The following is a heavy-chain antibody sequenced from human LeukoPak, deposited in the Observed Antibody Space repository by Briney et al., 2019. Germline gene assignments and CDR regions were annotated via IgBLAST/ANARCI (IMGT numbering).Heavy chain of an antibody. Sequence: ASVKVSCKASGYTFTTYGISWVRQAPGQGLEWMGWISAYNGNTNYAQKLQGRVTMTTDTSTSTAYMDLRSLRSDDTAVYYCARVDSSGWPDYWGQGTLVTVSS. CDR1: GYTFTTYG. V-gene: IGHV1-18*01. CDR3: ARVDSSGWPDY. J-gene: IGHJ4*02. CDR2: ISAYNGNT. D-gene: IGHD6-19*01.